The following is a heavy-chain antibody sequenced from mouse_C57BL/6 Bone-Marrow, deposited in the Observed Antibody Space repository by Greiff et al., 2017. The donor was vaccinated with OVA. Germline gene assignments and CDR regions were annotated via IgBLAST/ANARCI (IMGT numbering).Heavy chain of an antibody. J-gene: IGHJ2*01. CDR3: ARSPPDYYGSSYADY. CDR2: IDPSDSDT. V-gene: IGHV1-50*01. D-gene: IGHD1-1*01. CDR1: GYTFTSYW. Sequence: QVQLQQPGAELVKPGASVKLSCKASGYTFTSYWMQWVKQRPGQGLEWIGEIDPSDSDTNYNQKFKGKATLTVDTSSSTAYMPLSSLTSEDSAVYYCARSPPDYYGSSYADYWGQGTTLTVSS.